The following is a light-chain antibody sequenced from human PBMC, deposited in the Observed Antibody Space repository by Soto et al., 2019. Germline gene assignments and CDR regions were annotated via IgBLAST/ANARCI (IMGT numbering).Light chain of an antibody. Sequence: DIQMTQSPSSLSAVVGDRVTITCRTSQSIRSYLNWYQQKSGKAPKLLISAASNLQSGVPYRFSGSGSGTDFTLTIRSLQPEDVATYYCQHSHRTPRITFGQGPRLEIK. CDR3: QHSHRTPRIT. J-gene: IGKJ5*01. CDR2: AAS. V-gene: IGKV1-39*01. CDR1: QSIRSY.